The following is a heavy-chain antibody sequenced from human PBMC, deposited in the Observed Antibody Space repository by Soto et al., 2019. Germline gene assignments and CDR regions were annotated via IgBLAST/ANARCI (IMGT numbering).Heavy chain of an antibody. Sequence: GASVKVSCEDSGNTFTGYYMPWVRQAPGQGLEWMGWINPNSGGTNYAQQFQGRVTMTRDTSISTAYMELSRLRSDDTAEYYCARAPLDGSRAYFVCWFLVIRITGSS. V-gene: IGHV1-2*02. D-gene: IGHD5-12*01. CDR2: INPNSGGT. CDR1: GNTFTGYY. J-gene: IGHJ4*02. CDR3: ARAPLDGSRAYFVC.